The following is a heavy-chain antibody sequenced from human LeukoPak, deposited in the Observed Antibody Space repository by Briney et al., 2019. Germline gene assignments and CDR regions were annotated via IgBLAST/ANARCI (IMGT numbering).Heavy chain of an antibody. CDR3: AKDVKAPGVREPSDY. CDR2: ISYDGSNK. V-gene: IGHV3-30-3*01. D-gene: IGHD3-10*01. J-gene: IGHJ4*02. CDR1: RFTFSSYA. Sequence: GGSLRLSCAASRFTFSSYAMHWVRQAPGKGLEWVAVISYDGSNKYYADSVKGRFTVSRDNSKNTLYLQMNSLRAEDTAVYYCAKDVKAPGVREPSDYWGQGTLVTVSS.